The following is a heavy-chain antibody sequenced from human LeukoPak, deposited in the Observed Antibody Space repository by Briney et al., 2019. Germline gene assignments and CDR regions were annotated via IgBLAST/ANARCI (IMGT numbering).Heavy chain of an antibody. Sequence: PGGSLRLSCAASGFTFSSYSVNWVRQAPGKGLEWVSSISSSSSYIYYADSVKGRFTISRDNAKNSLYLQMSSLRAEDTAMYYCARLYCSGGSCYFFDYWGQGTLVTVSS. CDR1: GFTFSSYS. CDR3: ARLYCSGGSCYFFDY. CDR2: ISSSSSYI. D-gene: IGHD2-15*01. J-gene: IGHJ4*02. V-gene: IGHV3-21*01.